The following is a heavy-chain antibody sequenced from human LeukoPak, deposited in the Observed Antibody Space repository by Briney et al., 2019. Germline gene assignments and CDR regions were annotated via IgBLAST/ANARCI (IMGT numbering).Heavy chain of an antibody. J-gene: IGHJ5*02. D-gene: IGHD1-1*01. Sequence: PGGSLRLSCAASGLTFSSYGMHWVRQAPGKGLEWGAFIRYDGSDKFYADSVKGRFTISRDNSKNTLYLQMNSLRPEDTAVYYCARDYFTTADLGWFDPWGQGTLVTVSS. CDR1: GLTFSSYG. CDR3: ARDYFTTADLGWFDP. V-gene: IGHV3-30*02. CDR2: IRYDGSDK.